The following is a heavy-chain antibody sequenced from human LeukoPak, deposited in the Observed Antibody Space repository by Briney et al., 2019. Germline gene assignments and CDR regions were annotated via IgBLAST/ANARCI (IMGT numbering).Heavy chain of an antibody. CDR3: AKGPMIPYYFDY. CDR1: GFTVSSNY. CDR2: IYSGGST. D-gene: IGHD3-22*01. Sequence: GGSLRLSCAASGFTVSSNYMSWVRQAPGKGLEWVSVIYSGGSTYYADSVKGRFTISRDNSKNTLYLQMNSLRAEDTAVYYCAKGPMIPYYFDYWGQGTLVTVSS. V-gene: IGHV3-66*01. J-gene: IGHJ4*02.